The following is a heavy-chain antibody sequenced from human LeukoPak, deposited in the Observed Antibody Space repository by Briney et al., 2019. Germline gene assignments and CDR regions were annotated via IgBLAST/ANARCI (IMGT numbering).Heavy chain of an antibody. V-gene: IGHV4-59*01. CDR2: KYNSGST. Sequence: PSETLSLTCAVYGGSFSNYYWSWIRQPPGKGLEWIGYKYNSGSTNYNPSLKSRVTISVDTSKNQFSLKLSSVTAADTAVYYCASHSGYDYFDYWGQGTLVTVSS. D-gene: IGHD5-12*01. J-gene: IGHJ4*02. CDR3: ASHSGYDYFDY. CDR1: GGSFSNYY.